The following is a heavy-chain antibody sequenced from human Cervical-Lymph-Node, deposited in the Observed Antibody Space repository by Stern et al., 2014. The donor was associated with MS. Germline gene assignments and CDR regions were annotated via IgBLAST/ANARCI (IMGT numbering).Heavy chain of an antibody. V-gene: IGHV1-8*01. CDR2: MNPNTGNT. J-gene: IGHJ1*01. D-gene: IGHD3-16*01. CDR3: TTSQGAV. Sequence: VQLVESGAEVKKPAASVKVSCQASGYDFTSYDINWVRQASGHGLEWVGWMNPNTGNTGAARKFQGRVTMTGNNSINTAYMELSSLKFEDTAIYYCTTSQGAVWGQGTVVTVSS. CDR1: GYDFTSYD.